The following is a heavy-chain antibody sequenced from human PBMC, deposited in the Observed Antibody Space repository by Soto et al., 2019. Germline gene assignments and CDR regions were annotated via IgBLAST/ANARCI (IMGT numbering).Heavy chain of an antibody. CDR1: GYTFTSYG. CDR3: AGESSTGFGDYYYYGMDA. D-gene: IGHD2-2*01. CDR2: ISAYNGNT. Sequence: GASVKVSCKASGYTFTSYGISWVRQAPGQGLEWMGWISAYNGNTNYAQKLQGRVTMTTDTSTSTAYMELRSLRSDDTAVYYCAGESSTGFGDYYYYGMDAWGQGTTVTVSS. V-gene: IGHV1-18*01. J-gene: IGHJ6*02.